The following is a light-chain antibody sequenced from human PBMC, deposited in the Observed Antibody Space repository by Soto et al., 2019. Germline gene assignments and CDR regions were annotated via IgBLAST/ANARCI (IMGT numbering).Light chain of an antibody. Sequence: QMTQSPSSLSASVGDRVTITCRASQDIRTELGWYQQKPGKAPKLLIYGATTIHTGVPARFSGSGSGTDFTLTISSLQPEDFATYYCLQDYNYPRAFGQGTKVEVK. V-gene: IGKV1-6*01. CDR2: GAT. CDR1: QDIRTE. CDR3: LQDYNYPRA. J-gene: IGKJ1*01.